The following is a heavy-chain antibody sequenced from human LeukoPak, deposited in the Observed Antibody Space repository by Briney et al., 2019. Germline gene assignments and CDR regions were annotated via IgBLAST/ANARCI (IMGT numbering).Heavy chain of an antibody. J-gene: IGHJ6*03. CDR1: GGSISSDD. Sequence: PSETLSLTCTVSGGSISSDDWNWIRQPPGKGLEWIGYIYTGGSTNYNPSLKSRVTMSVDTSNNQFSLRLSSVTAADTAVYYCARLPTDYMDVWGKGTTVTVSS. CDR3: ARLPTDYMDV. V-gene: IGHV4-4*09. CDR2: IYTGGST.